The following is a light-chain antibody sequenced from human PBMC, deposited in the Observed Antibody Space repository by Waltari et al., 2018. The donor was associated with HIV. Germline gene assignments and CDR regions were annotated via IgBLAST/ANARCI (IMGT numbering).Light chain of an antibody. V-gene: IGKV4-1*01. CDR1: QSVLYSSNNKNY. CDR2: WAS. Sequence: DIVMTQSPDSLAVSLGERATINCKSSQSVLYSSNNKNYLAWYQQKPGQSPQLLIYWASTRESGVPDRFSGSWSVTDFTLTISSLQAEDVAVYYCRQYYSTPLTFGQGTKVEIK. J-gene: IGKJ1*01. CDR3: RQYYSTPLT.